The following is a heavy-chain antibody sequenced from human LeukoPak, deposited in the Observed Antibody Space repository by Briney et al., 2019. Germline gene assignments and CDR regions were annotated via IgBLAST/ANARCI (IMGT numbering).Heavy chain of an antibody. CDR2: INPSDGGT. J-gene: IGHJ4*02. Sequence: ASVKVSCKASGYTFRTHYMHCVRQAPGQGLEWMGIINPSDGGTTYAQKFQGRVTMTRDTFTSTIYMELSSLRFEDTAVYYCARASSNEIDYWGQGTLVTVSS. CDR1: GYTFRTHY. V-gene: IGHV1-46*01. D-gene: IGHD4-11*01. CDR3: ARASSNEIDY.